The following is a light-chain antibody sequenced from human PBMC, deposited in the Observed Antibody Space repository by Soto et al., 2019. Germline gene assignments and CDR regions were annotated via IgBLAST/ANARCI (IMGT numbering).Light chain of an antibody. CDR2: EVS. Sequence: QSALTQPASVSGSPGQSITISCTGTNSDVGGYKYVYWYQHHPGKAHKLMIYEVSNRPSGVSDRFSGSKSGNTASLTISGLQAEDEADYYCSSYTSGSTYVFGPGTKLTVL. CDR1: NSDVGGYKY. J-gene: IGLJ1*01. V-gene: IGLV2-14*01. CDR3: SSYTSGSTYV.